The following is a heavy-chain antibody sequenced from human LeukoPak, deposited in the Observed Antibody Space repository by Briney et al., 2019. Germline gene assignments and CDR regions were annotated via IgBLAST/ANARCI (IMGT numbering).Heavy chain of an antibody. D-gene: IGHD6-13*01. CDR1: GFTFSSSP. CDR3: AKVSQWCNSRWYEGD. CDR2: ISADGPT. V-gene: IGHV3-23*01. Sequence: GGSLRLSCAASGFTFSSSPMSWVRQAPGKGLDWVSSISADGPTYYADSVKGRFTISRDNSKNTLYLQMNSLRGEDTAVYYCAKVSQWCNSRWYEGDWGQGTLVTVSS. J-gene: IGHJ4*02.